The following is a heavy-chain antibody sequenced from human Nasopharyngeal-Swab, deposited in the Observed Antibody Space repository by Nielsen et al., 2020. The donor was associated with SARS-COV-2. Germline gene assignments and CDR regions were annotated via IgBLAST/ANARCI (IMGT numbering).Heavy chain of an antibody. D-gene: IGHD1-14*01. CDR3: ARNHPYGMTSPFNYYYYGMDV. V-gene: IGHV3-30-3*01. CDR2: ISYDGSNK. J-gene: IGHJ6*02. Sequence: GGSLRLSCAASGFTFSSYAMHWVRQAPGKGLEWVAVISYDGSNKYYADSVKDRFTISRDNSKNTLYLQMNSLRAEDTAVYYCARNHPYGMTSPFNYYYYGMDVWGQGTTVTVSS. CDR1: GFTFSSYA.